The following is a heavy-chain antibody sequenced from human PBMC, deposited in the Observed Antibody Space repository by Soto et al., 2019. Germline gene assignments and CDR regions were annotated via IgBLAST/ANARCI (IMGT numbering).Heavy chain of an antibody. CDR3: ARLRSPGQPVPDY. CDR2: IIPIFGTA. D-gene: IGHD4-17*01. V-gene: IGHV1-69*13. J-gene: IGHJ4*02. CDR1: GGTFSSYA. Sequence: GASVKVSCKASGGTFSSYAISWVRQAPGQGLEWMGGIIPIFGTANYAQKFQGRVTITADESTSTAYMELSSLRSEDTAVYYCARLRSPGQPVPDYWGQGTLVTVSS.